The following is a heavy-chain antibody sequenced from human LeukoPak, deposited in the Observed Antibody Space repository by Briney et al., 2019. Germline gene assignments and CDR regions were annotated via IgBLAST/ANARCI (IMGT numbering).Heavy chain of an antibody. CDR2: INNDGRSI. D-gene: IGHD3-10*01. J-gene: IGHJ4*02. Sequence: PGGSLRLSCAASGFTFSSHWMHWVRQAPGKGLVWVSRINNDGRSISYADSVKGQFTISRDNTGNTMYLQMNSLRAEDTAVYYCSRGPLYDSGNYYPGDYWGQGTLVTVSS. CDR1: GFTFSSHW. V-gene: IGHV3-74*01. CDR3: SRGPLYDSGNYYPGDY.